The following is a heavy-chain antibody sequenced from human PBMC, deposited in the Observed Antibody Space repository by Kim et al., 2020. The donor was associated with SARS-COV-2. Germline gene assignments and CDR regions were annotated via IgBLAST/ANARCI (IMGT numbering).Heavy chain of an antibody. CDR1: GFTFSSYA. D-gene: IGHD6-13*01. CDR3: AKQRKVSIAAAGNDAFDI. J-gene: IGHJ3*02. CDR2: ISGSGGST. V-gene: IGHV3-23*01. Sequence: GGSLRLSCAASGFTFSSYAMSWVRQAPGKGLEWVSAISGSGGSTYYADSVKGRFTISRDNSKNTLYLQMNSLRAEDTAVYYCAKQRKVSIAAAGNDAFDIWGQGTMVTVSS.